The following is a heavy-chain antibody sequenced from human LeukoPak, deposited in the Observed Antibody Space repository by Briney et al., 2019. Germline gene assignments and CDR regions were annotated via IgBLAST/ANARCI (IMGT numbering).Heavy chain of an antibody. CDR1: GYTFTGYY. D-gene: IGHD6-19*01. CDR2: INPNSGGT. Sequence: ASVKVACKASGYTFTGYYMHWVRQAPGQGLEWMGWINPNSGGTNYAQKFQGRVTMTRDTSVSTAYMELSRLRSDDTAVYYCARGSVAGTNWFDPWGQGTLVTVSS. CDR3: ARGSVAGTNWFDP. J-gene: IGHJ5*02. V-gene: IGHV1-2*02.